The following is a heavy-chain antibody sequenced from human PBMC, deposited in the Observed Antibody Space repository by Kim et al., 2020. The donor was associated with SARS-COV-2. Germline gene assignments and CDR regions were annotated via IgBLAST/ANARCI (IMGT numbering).Heavy chain of an antibody. CDR3: ARVGIAAAGFDY. Sequence: GGSLRLSCAASGFTFSSYGMHWVRQAPGKGLEWVAVIWYDGSNKYYADSVKGRFTISRDNSKNTLYLQMNSLRAEDTAVYYCARVGIAAAGFDYWGQGTLVTVSS. J-gene: IGHJ4*02. CDR1: GFTFSSYG. CDR2: IWYDGSNK. D-gene: IGHD6-13*01. V-gene: IGHV3-33*01.